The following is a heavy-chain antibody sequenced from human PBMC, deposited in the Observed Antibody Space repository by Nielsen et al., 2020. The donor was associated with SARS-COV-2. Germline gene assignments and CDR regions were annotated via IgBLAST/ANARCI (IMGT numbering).Heavy chain of an antibody. V-gene: IGHV3-30-3*01. CDR2: ISYDGSNK. CDR3: AREGPTEFDY. Sequence: GESLKISCAASGLTFSSYAMHWVRQAPGKGLEWVAVISYDGSNKYYADSVKGRFTISRDNSKNTLYLQMNSLRAEDTAVYYCAREGPTEFDYWGQGTLVTVSS. J-gene: IGHJ4*02. D-gene: IGHD1-14*01. CDR1: GLTFSSYA.